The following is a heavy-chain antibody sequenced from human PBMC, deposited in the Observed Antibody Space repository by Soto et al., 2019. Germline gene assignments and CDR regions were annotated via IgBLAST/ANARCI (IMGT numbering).Heavy chain of an antibody. Sequence: GGSLRLSCAASGFTFSSYAMHWVRQAPGKGLEWVAVISYDGSNKYYADSVKGRFTISRDNSKNTLYLQMNSLRAEDTAVYYCARTKYYYDSSGYPSPLGFDYWGQGTPVTVSS. CDR3: ARTKYYYDSSGYPSPLGFDY. J-gene: IGHJ4*02. V-gene: IGHV3-30-3*01. CDR2: ISYDGSNK. CDR1: GFTFSSYA. D-gene: IGHD3-22*01.